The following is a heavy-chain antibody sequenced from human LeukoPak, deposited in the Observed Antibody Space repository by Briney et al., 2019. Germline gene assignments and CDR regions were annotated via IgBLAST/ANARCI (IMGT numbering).Heavy chain of an antibody. CDR2: IYTEGRT. J-gene: IGHJ3*02. D-gene: IGHD2-15*01. V-gene: IGHV3-53*01. CDR3: ARVGHCSGGGCSPIGAFDI. CDR1: GLTVSSDY. Sequence: PGWSLRLSCPSYGLTVSSDYMTWVRQAPGKGLEWVAVIYTEGRTEYGDSAKGRFTIARDTSKNILYLQMNSLSVEDTAVYFCARVGHCSGGGCSPIGAFDIWGQGTLVTVSS.